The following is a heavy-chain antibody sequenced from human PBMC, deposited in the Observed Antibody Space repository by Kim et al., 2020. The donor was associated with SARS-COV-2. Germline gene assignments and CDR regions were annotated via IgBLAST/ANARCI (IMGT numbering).Heavy chain of an antibody. CDR3: ARVMGAIDY. CDR2: MNPKSGYT. J-gene: IGHJ4*02. Sequence: ASVKVSCKTSGYTFTNYDINWVRQATGQGLEWMGWMNPKSGYTGPAQKSQGRVTMTRDTSISTAYMGLSSLRSEDTAVYYCARVMGAIDYWGQGTLVTVSS. V-gene: IGHV1-8*01. CDR1: GYTFTNYD. D-gene: IGHD3-16*01.